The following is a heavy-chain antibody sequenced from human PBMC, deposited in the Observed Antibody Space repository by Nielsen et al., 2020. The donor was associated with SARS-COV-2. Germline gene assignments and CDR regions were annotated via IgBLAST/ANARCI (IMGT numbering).Heavy chain of an antibody. D-gene: IGHD3-10*01. CDR2: IYYSGSI. CDR3: ARGVPTMVRGVILSKYYYYGMDV. Sequence: WIRQPPGKGLEWIGYIYYSGSINYNPSLKSRVTISVDTSKNQFSLKLSSVTAADTAVYYCARGVPTMVRGVILSKYYYYGMDVWGQGTTVTVSS. V-gene: IGHV4-59*12. J-gene: IGHJ6*02.